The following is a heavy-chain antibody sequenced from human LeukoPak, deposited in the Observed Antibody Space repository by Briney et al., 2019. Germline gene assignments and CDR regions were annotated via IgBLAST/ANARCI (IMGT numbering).Heavy chain of an antibody. CDR1: GFPFSSYA. CDR2: VHGDGYSI. V-gene: IGHV3-74*01. D-gene: IGHD1-26*01. J-gene: IGHJ4*02. CDR3: ATAQVGAPTDF. Sequence: GGPLRLSCTASGFPFSSYAIYWVRQAPGKGLVWVARVHGDGYSISYADSVRGRFTISRDNAKDTLYLHMNSLRPEDTAVYYCATAQVGAPTDFWGQGTRVTVSS.